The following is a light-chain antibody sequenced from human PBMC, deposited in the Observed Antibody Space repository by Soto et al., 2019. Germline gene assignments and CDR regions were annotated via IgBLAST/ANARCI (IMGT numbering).Light chain of an antibody. CDR1: QGVSSN. CDR3: QQYNNWPPRGT. Sequence: EIVLTQSPATLSVSPGERATLSCMASQGVSSNLAWYQQKPGQGPRLLIYGASTRATGIPARFSGSGSGTEFTLDISSLQAEDFAVYYCQQYNNWPPRGTFGEGTKVEFK. J-gene: IGKJ1*01. CDR2: GAS. V-gene: IGKV3-15*01.